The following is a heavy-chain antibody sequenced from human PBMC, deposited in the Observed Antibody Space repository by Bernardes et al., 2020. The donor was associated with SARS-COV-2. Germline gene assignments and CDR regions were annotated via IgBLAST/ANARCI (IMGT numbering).Heavy chain of an antibody. CDR2: ISAYGSST. V-gene: IGHV3-30*04. CDR1: GFTFSTSA. Sequence: GGSLRLSCAASGFTFSTSALHWVRRAPGMGLEWVAVISAYGSSTYYADSVKGRFTISSDNSKNTLYLQMNSLRAEDTAVYYCAKFHCSSSSCYNFDYWGQGTLVTVCS. D-gene: IGHD2-2*02. CDR3: AKFHCSSSSCYNFDY. J-gene: IGHJ4*02.